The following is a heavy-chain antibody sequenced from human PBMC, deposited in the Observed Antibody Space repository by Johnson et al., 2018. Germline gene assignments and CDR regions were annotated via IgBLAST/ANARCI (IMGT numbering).Heavy chain of an antibody. D-gene: IGHD3-10*01. CDR3: AKVRGVGRTDAFDV. CDR2: ISFAGSIK. CDR1: GFTFSNYG. Sequence: QVQLVQAGGGVVQPGRSLKLSCAASGFTFSNYGVHWVRQAPGRGLEWVALISFAGSIKYYADSVKGRFTISGDSAKNTRFLQMSSLRDEDTGVYFCAKVRGVGRTDAFDVWGRGTMVTVSS. V-gene: IGHV3-30*18. J-gene: IGHJ3*01.